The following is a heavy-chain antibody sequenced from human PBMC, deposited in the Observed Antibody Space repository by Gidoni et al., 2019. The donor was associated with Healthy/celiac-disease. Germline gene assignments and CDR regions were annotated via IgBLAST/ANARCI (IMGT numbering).Heavy chain of an antibody. Sequence: EVQLLESGGGLVQPGGSLGLPCAAAGFTFSNYALTWVRQAPGKGLEWVSVISGGGGSTYQADSVKGRFTISRDNSKNTLYLQMNSLRAEDTAVYYCAKDNDISGGWNFDPWGQGTLVTVSS. V-gene: IGHV3-23*01. CDR1: GFTFSNYA. J-gene: IGHJ5*02. CDR3: AKDNDISGGWNFDP. CDR2: ISGGGGST. D-gene: IGHD3-9*01.